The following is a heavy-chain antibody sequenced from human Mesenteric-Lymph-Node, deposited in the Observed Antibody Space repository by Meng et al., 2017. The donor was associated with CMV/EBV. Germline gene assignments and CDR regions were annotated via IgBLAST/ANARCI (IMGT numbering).Heavy chain of an antibody. J-gene: IGHJ4*02. CDR2: IQYDGVNK. D-gene: IGHD6-13*01. Sequence: GESLKISCAASGFTFSSYWMHWVRQVPGKGLVWVVFIQYDGVNKYYADSVKGRFTISRDNSKNTLYLQMNSLRTEDTSVYYCAKDDSSSWYYFDYWGQGTLVTVSS. CDR3: AKDDSSSWYYFDY. V-gene: IGHV3-30*02. CDR1: GFTFSSYW.